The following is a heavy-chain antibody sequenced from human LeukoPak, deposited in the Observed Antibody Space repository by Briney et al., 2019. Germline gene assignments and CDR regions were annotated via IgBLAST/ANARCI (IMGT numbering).Heavy chain of an antibody. V-gene: IGHV3-23*01. J-gene: IGHJ6*03. CDR2: ITLSGANT. CDR3: AKRGNPAVGHHYLDV. Sequence: GGSLRLSCAASGFTFNRNAISWVRQAPGKGLEWVSSITLSGANTFYADSVMGRFTISRDNSKNTLYLQMNSLSAEDTAVYYCAKRGNPAVGHHYLDVWGEGTPVSVSS. D-gene: IGHD2-2*01. CDR1: GFTFNRNA.